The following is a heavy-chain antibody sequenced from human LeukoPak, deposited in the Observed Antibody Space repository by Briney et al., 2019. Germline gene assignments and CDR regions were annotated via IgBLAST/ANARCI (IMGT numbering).Heavy chain of an antibody. J-gene: IGHJ4*02. V-gene: IGHV4-34*01. CDR2: INHSGST. D-gene: IGHD3-16*02. CDR3: ARQNPYVWGSSRVTGYFDY. Sequence: PSETLSLTCAVYGGSFSGYYWSWIRQPPGKGLEWIGEINHSGSTNYNPSLKSRVTISVDTSKNQFSLKLSSVTAADPAVYYCARQNPYVWGSSRVTGYFDYWGQGTLVTVSS. CDR1: GGSFSGYY.